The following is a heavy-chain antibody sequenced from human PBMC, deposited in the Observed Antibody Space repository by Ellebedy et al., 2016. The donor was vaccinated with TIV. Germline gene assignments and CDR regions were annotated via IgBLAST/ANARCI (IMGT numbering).Heavy chain of an antibody. Sequence: AASVKVSCKTSGYIFTAYHIHWVRQAPGQGLEWMGWLHPSSGGTNYAQNFQGRGSMTRDTSISTAYMELSRLNSDDTAVYYCAAFPYISTSSAYWGQGTLVTVSS. CDR3: AAFPYISTSSAY. CDR2: LHPSSGGT. V-gene: IGHV1-2*02. CDR1: GYIFTAYH. J-gene: IGHJ4*02. D-gene: IGHD6-6*01.